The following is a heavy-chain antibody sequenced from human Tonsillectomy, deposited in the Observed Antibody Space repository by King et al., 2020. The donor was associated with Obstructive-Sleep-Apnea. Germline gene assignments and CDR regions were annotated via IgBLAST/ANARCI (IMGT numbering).Heavy chain of an antibody. V-gene: IGHV3-30-3*01. D-gene: IGHD3-9*01. J-gene: IGHJ4*02. CDR1: GFTFSSYA. CDR2: ISYDGSNK. Sequence: VQLVESGGGVVQPGRSLRLSCAASGFTFSSYAMHWVRQAPGKGLEWVAVISYDGSNKYYADSVKGRFTISRDNSKNTLYLQMNSLRAEDTAVYYCARANYDILTGYPSGLDYWGQGTLVTVSS. CDR3: ARANYDILTGYPSGLDY.